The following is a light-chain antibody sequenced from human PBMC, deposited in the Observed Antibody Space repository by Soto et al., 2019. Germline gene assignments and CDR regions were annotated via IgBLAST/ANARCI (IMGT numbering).Light chain of an antibody. V-gene: IGLV1-51*01. CDR3: GAWDSSLSAVV. Sequence: QSVLTQPPSVSAAPGQMVTISCSGSSSNIGNNYVSWYKQLPGTAPKLLIYDNYERPSGIPDRFSGSKSGTSATLGITGLQTGDEADYYCGAWDSSLSAVVFGGGTTVTVL. J-gene: IGLJ2*01. CDR2: DNY. CDR1: SSNIGNNY.